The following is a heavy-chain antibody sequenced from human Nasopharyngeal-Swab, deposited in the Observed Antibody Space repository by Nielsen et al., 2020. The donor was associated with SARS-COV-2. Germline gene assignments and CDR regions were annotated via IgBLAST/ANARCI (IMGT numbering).Heavy chain of an antibody. CDR1: GFTFDDYA. CDR3: AKVLTPVVTPDEDI. V-gene: IGHV3-43*02. J-gene: IGHJ3*02. CDR2: ISGDGGST. D-gene: IGHD4-23*01. Sequence: ETLSLTCAASGFTFDDYAMHWVRQAPGKGLEWVSLISGDGGSTYYADSVKGRFTISRDNSKNSLYLQMNSLRTEDTALYYCAKVLTPVVTPDEDIWGQGTMVTVSS.